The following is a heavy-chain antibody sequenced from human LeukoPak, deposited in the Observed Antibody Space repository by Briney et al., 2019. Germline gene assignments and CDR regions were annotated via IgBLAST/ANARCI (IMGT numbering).Heavy chain of an antibody. CDR3: ARERDGDYVDVFDY. J-gene: IGHJ4*02. V-gene: IGHV3-33*08. D-gene: IGHD4-17*01. CDR1: GLTFSSYG. Sequence: GGSLRLSCAASGLTFSSYGMHWVRQAPGKGLEWVAVIWYDGSNKYYADSVKGRFTISRDNSKNTLYLQMNSLRAEDTAVYYCARERDGDYVDVFDYWGQGTLVTVSS. CDR2: IWYDGSNK.